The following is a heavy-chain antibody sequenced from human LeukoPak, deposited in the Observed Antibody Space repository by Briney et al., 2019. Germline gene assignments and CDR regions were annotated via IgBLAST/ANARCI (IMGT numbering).Heavy chain of an antibody. CDR2: IYYSGST. Sequence: SETLSLTCTVSGGSISSYYWSWIRQPPGKGLEWIGYIYYSGSTNYNPSLKSRVTISVDTSKNQFSLKLSSETAADTAVYYCATLMTTVTTTRGPAVDYWGQGTLVTVSS. CDR1: GGSISSYY. CDR3: ATLMTTVTTTRGPAVDY. D-gene: IGHD4-17*01. V-gene: IGHV4-59*01. J-gene: IGHJ4*02.